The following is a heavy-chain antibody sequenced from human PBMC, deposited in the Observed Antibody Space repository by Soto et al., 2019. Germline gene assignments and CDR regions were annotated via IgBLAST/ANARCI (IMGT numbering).Heavy chain of an antibody. Sequence: QVQLVESGGGVVQPGRSLRLSCAASGFTLNTYNMHWVRQAPGKGLEWVAVIWYDETNKYYADSVKGRFTISNDASKNTLSLQMSSLRGDDTAVYYCARDFDNWNAWGGSFDIWGQGTVVTVSS. CDR1: GFTLNTYN. J-gene: IGHJ3*02. CDR2: IWYDETNK. V-gene: IGHV3-33*01. CDR3: ARDFDNWNAWGGSFDI. D-gene: IGHD1-1*01.